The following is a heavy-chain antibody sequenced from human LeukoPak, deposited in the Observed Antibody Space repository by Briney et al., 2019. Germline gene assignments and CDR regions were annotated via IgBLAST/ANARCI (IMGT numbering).Heavy chain of an antibody. Sequence: GGSLRLSCAASGFTFSSCAMNWVRQAPGKGLEWVSGISGSGGITHCADSVRGRFTISRDNSKNTLYLQMNSLRAEDTAVYYCAKDPTDFDSSGQTYFDYWGQGSLVTVSS. CDR3: AKDPTDFDSSGQTYFDY. J-gene: IGHJ4*02. V-gene: IGHV3-23*01. CDR1: GFTFSSCA. CDR2: ISGSGGIT. D-gene: IGHD3-22*01.